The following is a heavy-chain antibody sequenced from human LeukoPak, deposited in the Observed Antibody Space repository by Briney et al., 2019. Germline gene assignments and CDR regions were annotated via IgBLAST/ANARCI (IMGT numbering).Heavy chain of an antibody. CDR2: ISGSGGST. V-gene: IGHV3-23*01. Sequence: GGSLRLSCAASGFTFSSYSMNWVRQAPGKGLEWVSAISGSGGSTYYADSVKGRFTISRDNSKNTLYLQMNSLRAEDTAVYYCAKDDFWSGSRPYYFDYWGQGTLVTVSS. J-gene: IGHJ4*02. CDR1: GFTFSSYS. D-gene: IGHD3-3*01. CDR3: AKDDFWSGSRPYYFDY.